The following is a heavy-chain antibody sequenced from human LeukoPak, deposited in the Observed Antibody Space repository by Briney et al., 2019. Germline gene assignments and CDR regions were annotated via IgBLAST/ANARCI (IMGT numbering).Heavy chain of an antibody. V-gene: IGHV1-46*01. Sequence: ASGKVSCKASGYTFTSYHMHWVRQAPGQGLEWMGIINPSGGSTSYAQKFQGRVTMTRDMSTSTVYMELSRLRSDDTAVYYCARPTYDSSDYEYFQHWGQGTLVTVSS. CDR3: ARPTYDSSDYEYFQH. D-gene: IGHD3-22*01. CDR1: GYTFTSYH. J-gene: IGHJ1*01. CDR2: INPSGGST.